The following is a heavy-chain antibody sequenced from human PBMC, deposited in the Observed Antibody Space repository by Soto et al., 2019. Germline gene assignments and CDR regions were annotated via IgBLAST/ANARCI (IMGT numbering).Heavy chain of an antibody. Sequence: QVQLVQSGAEVKKPGASVKVSCKASGDTFTDYYIHWVRQAPGQGLEWMGTVNPSGGHTTYAQHFLGRVTMTRYTSTSTLFMELTSLTSEDTAVYYCARGGHVVVVTAALDYWGQGTRVTVSS. CDR2: VNPSGGHT. V-gene: IGHV1-46*03. J-gene: IGHJ4*02. CDR1: GDTFTDYY. CDR3: ARGGHVVVVTAALDY. D-gene: IGHD2-21*02.